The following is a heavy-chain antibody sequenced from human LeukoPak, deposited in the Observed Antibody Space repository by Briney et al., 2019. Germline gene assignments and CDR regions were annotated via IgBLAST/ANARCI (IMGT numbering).Heavy chain of an antibody. V-gene: IGHV3-23*01. D-gene: IGHD3-10*01. CDR1: GFTFSSYA. CDR3: AAYVLLWFGELLNAFDI. Sequence: GGCLRLSCAASGFTFSSYAMSWVRQAPGKGLEWVSAISGSGGSTYYADSVKGRFTISRDNSKNTLYLQMNSLRAEDTAVYYCAAYVLLWFGELLNAFDIWGQGTMVTVSS. J-gene: IGHJ3*02. CDR2: ISGSGGST.